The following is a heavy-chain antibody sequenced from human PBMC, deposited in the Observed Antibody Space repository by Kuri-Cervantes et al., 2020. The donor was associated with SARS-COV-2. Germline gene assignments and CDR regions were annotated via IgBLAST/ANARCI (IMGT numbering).Heavy chain of an antibody. J-gene: IGHJ4*02. CDR3: TRESYSRNVGFDY. D-gene: IGHD1-1*01. V-gene: IGHV3-30-3*01. Sequence: LSLTCAASGFTFSSYAMHWVRQAPGKGLEWVAVISYDGSNKYYADSVKGRFTISRDNYKNTVYLQVKSLRAEDTGVYYCTRESYSRNVGFDYWGQGTLVTVSS. CDR1: GFTFSSYA. CDR2: ISYDGSNK.